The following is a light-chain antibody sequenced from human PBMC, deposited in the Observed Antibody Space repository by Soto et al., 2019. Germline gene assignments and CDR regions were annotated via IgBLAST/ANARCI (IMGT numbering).Light chain of an antibody. V-gene: IGKV3-20*01. CDR1: QSVSSSY. J-gene: IGKJ1*01. CDR3: QQYGSSQT. CDR2: GAC. Sequence: IVFTQTPGTLSLSPVERATLSCRASQSVSSSYLAWYQQKPGQATRLLIYGACSRATGIPDRFSGSGSGTDFTLTISRLEPEDFAVYYCQQYGSSQTFGQGTKVDIK.